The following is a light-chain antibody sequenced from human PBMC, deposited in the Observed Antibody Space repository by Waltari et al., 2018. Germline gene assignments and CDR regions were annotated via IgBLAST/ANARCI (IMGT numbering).Light chain of an antibody. J-gene: IGLJ1*01. CDR3: SSYTSSSTYV. Sequence: QSALTPPAPVSGSPGQSITISCTGTSSDVGGYNYVSWYQQHPGKAPKHMIYDVSNRPSGVSNRFSGSKSGNTASLTISGLQAEDEADYYCSSYTSSSTYVFGTGTKVTVL. CDR1: SSDVGGYNY. CDR2: DVS. V-gene: IGLV2-14*03.